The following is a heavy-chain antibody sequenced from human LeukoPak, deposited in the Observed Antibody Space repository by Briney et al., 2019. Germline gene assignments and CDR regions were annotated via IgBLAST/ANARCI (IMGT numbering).Heavy chain of an antibody. CDR3: ARQVYYDFWCGYYSFDC. Sequence: SETLSLTCTVSGGSISSSSYYWGWIRQPPGKGVEWIANIYYSGSTYYNPSLKSRVTISVDTSKIQFSLKLSSVHAADTAVYYCARQVYYDFWCGYYSFDCWGQGTVVSVSS. CDR2: IYYSGST. V-gene: IGHV4-39*01. D-gene: IGHD3-3*01. CDR1: GGSISSSSYY. J-gene: IGHJ4*02.